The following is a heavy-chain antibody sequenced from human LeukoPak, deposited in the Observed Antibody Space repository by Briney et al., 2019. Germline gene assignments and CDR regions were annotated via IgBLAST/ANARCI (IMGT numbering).Heavy chain of an antibody. CDR2: IYHSGST. D-gene: IGHD3-3*01. CDR1: GYSISSGYY. V-gene: IGHV4-38-2*02. CDR3: ARDYDFWSGLYN. J-gene: IGHJ4*02. Sequence: SETLSLTCTVSGYSISSGYYWGWIRQPPGKGLEWIGSIYHSGSTYYNPSLKSRVTISVDTSKNQFPLKLSSVTAADTAVYYCARDYDFWSGLYNWGQGTLVTVSS.